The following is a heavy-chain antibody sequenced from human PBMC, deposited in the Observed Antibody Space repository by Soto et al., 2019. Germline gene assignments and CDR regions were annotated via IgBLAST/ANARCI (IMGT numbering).Heavy chain of an antibody. CDR3: ARDRYDSSGYVIIDAFDI. CDR2: INHSGST. J-gene: IGHJ3*02. CDR1: GGSFSGYY. V-gene: IGHV4-34*01. D-gene: IGHD3-22*01. Sequence: SETLSLTCAVYGGSFSGYYWSWIRQPPGKGLEWIGEINHSGSTNYNPSLKSRVTISVDKSKNQFSLKLSSVTAADTAVYYCARDRYDSSGYVIIDAFDIWGQGTMVTV.